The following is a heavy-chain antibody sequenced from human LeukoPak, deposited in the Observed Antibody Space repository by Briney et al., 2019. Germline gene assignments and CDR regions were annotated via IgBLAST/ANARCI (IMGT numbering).Heavy chain of an antibody. D-gene: IGHD2-15*01. J-gene: IGHJ5*02. V-gene: IGHV4-39*07. CDR2: IYYSGST. Sequence: SETLSLTCTVSGGSISSSSYYWGWIRQPPGKGLEWIGSIYYSGSTYYNPSLKSRVTISVDTSKNQFSLKLSSVTAADTAVYYCARDRFQGYCSGGSCYSVWFDPWGQGTLVTVSS. CDR3: ARDRFQGYCSGGSCYSVWFDP. CDR1: GGSISSSSYY.